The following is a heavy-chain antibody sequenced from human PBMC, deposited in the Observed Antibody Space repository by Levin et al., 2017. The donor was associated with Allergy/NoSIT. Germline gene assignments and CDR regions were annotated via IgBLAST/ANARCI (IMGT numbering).Heavy chain of an antibody. CDR2: ISWNSGSI. Sequence: LSLTCAASGFTFDDYAMHWVRQAPGKGLEWVSGISWNSGSIGYADSVKGRFTISRDNAKNSLYLQMNSLRAEDTALYYCAKDIGGIAAAAASLGYMDVWGKGTTVTVSS. CDR1: GFTFDDYA. CDR3: AKDIGGIAAAAASLGYMDV. J-gene: IGHJ6*03. D-gene: IGHD6-13*01. V-gene: IGHV3-9*01.